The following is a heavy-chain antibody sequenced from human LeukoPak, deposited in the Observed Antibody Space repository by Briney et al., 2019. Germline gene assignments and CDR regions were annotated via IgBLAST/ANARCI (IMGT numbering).Heavy chain of an antibody. CDR1: GYSFTSYW. V-gene: IGHV5-51*01. J-gene: IGHJ4*02. CDR3: ARLGTPGTTDFDY. D-gene: IGHD1-1*01. Sequence: GESLKISCKGSGYSFTSYWIAWVRQMPGKGLEWMGIIYPGDSDTKYSPSFQGQITISADKSITTAYLQWSSLKASDTAMYHCARLGTPGTTDFDYWGQGTLATVSS. CDR2: IYPGDSDT.